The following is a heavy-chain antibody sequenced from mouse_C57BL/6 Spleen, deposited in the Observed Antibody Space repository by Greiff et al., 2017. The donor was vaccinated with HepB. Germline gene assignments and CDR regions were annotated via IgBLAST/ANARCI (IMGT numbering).Heavy chain of an antibody. Sequence: QVQLQQSGAELVKPGASVKLSCKASGYTFTSYWMQWVKQRPGQGLEWIGEIDPSDSYTNYNQKFKGKATLTVDTSSSTAYMQLSSLTSEDSAVYYCARERDDYPFDYWGQGTTLTVSS. CDR3: ARERDDYPFDY. CDR2: IDPSDSYT. CDR1: GYTFTSYW. D-gene: IGHD2-4*01. J-gene: IGHJ2*01. V-gene: IGHV1-50*01.